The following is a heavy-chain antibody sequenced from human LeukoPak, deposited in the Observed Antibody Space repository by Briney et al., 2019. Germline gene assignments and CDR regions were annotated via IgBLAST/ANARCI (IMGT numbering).Heavy chain of an antibody. CDR3: AGRTGAAAGAFDY. CDR2: ISGSGGST. V-gene: IGHV3-23*01. Sequence: GGPLRLSCAASGFTFSSYAMSWVRQAPGKGLEWVSAISGSGGSTYYADSVKGRFTISRDNSKNTLYLQMNSLRAEDTAVYYCAGRTGAAAGAFDYWGQGTLVTVSS. CDR1: GFTFSSYA. D-gene: IGHD6-13*01. J-gene: IGHJ4*02.